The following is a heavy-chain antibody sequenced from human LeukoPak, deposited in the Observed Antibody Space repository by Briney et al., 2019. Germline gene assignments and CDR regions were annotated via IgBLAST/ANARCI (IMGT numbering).Heavy chain of an antibody. CDR3: ARDPYYYYYMDV. CDR2: ISSSGSTI. J-gene: IGHJ6*03. V-gene: IGHV3-48*03. Sequence: GGSLRLSCAASGFTFSTYEMNWVRQAPGKGLEWVSYISSSGSTIYYADSVKGRFTISRDNAKNSLYLQMNSLRAEDTAVYYCARDPYYYYYMDVWGKGTTVTVSS. CDR1: GFTFSTYE.